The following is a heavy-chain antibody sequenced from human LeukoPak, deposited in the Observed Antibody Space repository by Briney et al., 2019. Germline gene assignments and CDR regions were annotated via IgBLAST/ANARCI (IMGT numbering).Heavy chain of an antibody. D-gene: IGHD3-3*01. CDR2: ISGSGGST. Sequence: GGSLRLSCAASGFTFSSYAMSWVRQAPGKGLEWVSAISGSGGSTFYADSVKGRFTISRDNSKNTLYLQMNSLRAEDTAVYYCAKDGRFLEWLFMYWGQGTLVTVSS. CDR3: AKDGRFLEWLFMY. J-gene: IGHJ4*02. V-gene: IGHV3-23*01. CDR1: GFTFSSYA.